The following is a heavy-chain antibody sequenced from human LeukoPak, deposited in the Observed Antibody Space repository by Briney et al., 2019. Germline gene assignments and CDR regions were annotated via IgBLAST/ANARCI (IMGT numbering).Heavy chain of an antibody. CDR2: INHSGST. D-gene: IGHD2-2*01. CDR1: GGSFSGYY. V-gene: IGHV4-34*01. Sequence: SETLSLTCAVYGGSFSGYYWSWIRQPPGKGLEWIGEINHSGSTNYNPSLKSRVTISVDTSKNQLSLKLTSVTAADTAVYYCAGAPAGSLNWLNPVDYWGQGTLVTVSS. J-gene: IGHJ4*02. CDR3: AGAPAGSLNWLNPVDY.